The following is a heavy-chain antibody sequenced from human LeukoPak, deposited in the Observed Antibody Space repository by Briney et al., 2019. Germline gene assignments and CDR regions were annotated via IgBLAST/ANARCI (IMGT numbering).Heavy chain of an antibody. D-gene: IGHD3-10*01. J-gene: IGHJ5*02. V-gene: IGHV1-69*13. CDR1: GYTFTTYY. CDR2: IIPIFGTA. Sequence: GASVKVSCKTSGYTFTTYYIHWVRQAPGQGLEWMGGIIPIFGTANYAQKFQGRVTITADESTSTAYMELSSLRSEDTAVYYCARSMVRGVILFSWFDPWGQGTLVTVSS. CDR3: ARSMVRGVILFSWFDP.